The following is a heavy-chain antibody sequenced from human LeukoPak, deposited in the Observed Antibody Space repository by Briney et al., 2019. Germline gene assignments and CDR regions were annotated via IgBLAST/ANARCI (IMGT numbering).Heavy chain of an antibody. V-gene: IGHV3-30*04. CDR3: ARDPLGTRPGFDY. D-gene: IGHD1-1*01. CDR1: GFTFSSYA. Sequence: GGSLRLSCAASGFTFSSYAMHWVRQAPGKGLEWVAVISYDGSNKYYADSVKGRFTISRDNSKNTLYLQMNSLRAEDTAVYYCARDPLGTRPGFDYWGQGTLVTVSS. CDR2: ISYDGSNK. J-gene: IGHJ4*02.